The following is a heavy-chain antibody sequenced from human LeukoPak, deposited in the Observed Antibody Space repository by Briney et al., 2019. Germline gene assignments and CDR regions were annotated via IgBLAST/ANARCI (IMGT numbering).Heavy chain of an antibody. V-gene: IGHV5-51*01. J-gene: IGHJ4*02. CDR2: IYPGDSDT. CDR3: ARRPNLGYYDSSGYHFDY. CDR1: GYSFTSYW. Sequence: GESLQISCKGSGYSFTSYWIGWVRQMPGKGLEWMGIIYPGDSDTRYSPSFQGQVTISADKSISTAYLQWSGLKASDTAMYYCARRPNLGYYDSSGYHFDYWGQGTLVTVSS. D-gene: IGHD3-22*01.